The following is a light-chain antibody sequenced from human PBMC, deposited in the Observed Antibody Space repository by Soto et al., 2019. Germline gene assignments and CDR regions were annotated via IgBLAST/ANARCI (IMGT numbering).Light chain of an antibody. CDR2: GAS. J-gene: IGKJ1*01. V-gene: IGKV3-20*01. Sequence: EIVLTQSPATLSVSPWERATLSCRASQSVSSSYLAWYQQKPGQAPRLLIYGASSRATGIPDRFSGSGSGTDFTLTISCLQSEDFATYYCQQYYSYPRTFGQGTKVDIK. CDR1: QSVSSSY. CDR3: QQYYSYPRT.